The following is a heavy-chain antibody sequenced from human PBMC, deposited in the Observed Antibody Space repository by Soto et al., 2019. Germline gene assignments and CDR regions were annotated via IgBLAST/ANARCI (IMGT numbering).Heavy chain of an antibody. V-gene: IGHV3-64*04. CDR2: ISSNGGST. D-gene: IGHD3-22*01. Sequence: GGSLRLSCSASGFTFSSYAMHWVLQAPGKGLEYVSAISSNGGSTYYADSVKGRFTISRDNSKNTLYLQMNSLRAEDTAVYYCARNYYDSSGGFDYWGQGTLVTVSS. J-gene: IGHJ4*02. CDR3: ARNYYDSSGGFDY. CDR1: GFTFSSYA.